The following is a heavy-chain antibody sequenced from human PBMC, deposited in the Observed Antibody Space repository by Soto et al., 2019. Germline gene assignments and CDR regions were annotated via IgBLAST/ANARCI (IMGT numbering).Heavy chain of an antibody. V-gene: IGHV3-33*01. CDR3: ARDGLNDVLRFPCLDY. D-gene: IGHD3-3*01. CDR1: GFTFSSYG. Sequence: QVQLVESGGGVVQPGRSLRLSCAASGFTFSSYGMHWVRQAPGKGLEWVAVIWYDGSNKYYADSVKGRFTISRDNSKNTLYLQMNSLRAEDTAVYYCARDGLNDVLRFPCLDYWGQGTLVTVSS. J-gene: IGHJ4*02. CDR2: IWYDGSNK.